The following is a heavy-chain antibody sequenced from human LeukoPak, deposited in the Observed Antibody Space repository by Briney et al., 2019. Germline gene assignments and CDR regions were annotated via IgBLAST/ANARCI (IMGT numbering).Heavy chain of an antibody. CDR2: INHSGST. D-gene: IGHD1-26*01. J-gene: IGHJ4*02. Sequence: PSETLSLTCAVYGGSFSGYYWSWIRQPPGKGLEWIGEINHSGSTNYNPSLKSRATISVDTSKNQFSLKLSSVTAADTAVYYCARGRVGAQYWGQGTLVTVSS. CDR3: ARGRVGAQY. CDR1: GGSFSGYY. V-gene: IGHV4-34*01.